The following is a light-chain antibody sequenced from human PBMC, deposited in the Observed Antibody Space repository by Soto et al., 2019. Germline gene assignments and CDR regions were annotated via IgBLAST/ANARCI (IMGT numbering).Light chain of an antibody. J-gene: IGKJ4*01. CDR1: QSVDND. V-gene: IGKV3D-15*01. Sequence: EIVMTQSPGTLSVSPGDRATLSCRASQSVDNDLAWYQQKPRQPPTLLIYDASTRATGIPARFSGSQSGTEFTLTISSLLSEDFAVYYCQQYNSWPLTFGGGTKVDI. CDR3: QQYNSWPLT. CDR2: DAS.